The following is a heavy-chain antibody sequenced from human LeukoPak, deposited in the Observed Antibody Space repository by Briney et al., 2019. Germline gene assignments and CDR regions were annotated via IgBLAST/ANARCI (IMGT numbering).Heavy chain of an antibody. CDR3: ARSYSGSYWFDY. CDR2: INPSGGST. V-gene: IGHV1-46*01. D-gene: IGHD1-26*01. J-gene: IGHJ4*02. Sequence: ASVKVSCKASGYTFTSYYMHWVRQAPGQGLEWMGIINPSGGSTSYAQKFQGRVTITRNTSISTAYMELSSLRSEDTAVYYCARSYSGSYWFDYWGQGTLVTVSS. CDR1: GYTFTSYY.